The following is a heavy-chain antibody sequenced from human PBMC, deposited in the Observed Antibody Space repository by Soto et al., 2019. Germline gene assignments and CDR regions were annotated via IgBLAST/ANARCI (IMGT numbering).Heavy chain of an antibody. J-gene: IGHJ5*02. V-gene: IGHV4-59*01. D-gene: IGHD3-3*01. CDR2: IYYSGST. CDR1: GGSISSYY. Sequence: SETLSLTCTVSGGSISSYYWSWIRQPPGKGLEWIGYIYYSGSTNYNPSLKSRVTISVDTSKNQFSLKLSSVTAADPAVYYCARGLRLDLPGPNWFDPWGQGTLVTVSS. CDR3: ARGLRLDLPGPNWFDP.